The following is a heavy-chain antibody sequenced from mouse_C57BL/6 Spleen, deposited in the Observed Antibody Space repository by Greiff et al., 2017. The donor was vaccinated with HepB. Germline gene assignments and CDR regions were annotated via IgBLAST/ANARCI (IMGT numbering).Heavy chain of an antibody. CDR3: ARGLYYGSSSWYFDV. J-gene: IGHJ1*03. CDR1: GFTFSSYA. CDR2: ISDGGSYT. D-gene: IGHD1-1*01. Sequence: EVKLMESGGGLVKPGGSLKLSCAASGFTFSSYAMSWVRQTPEKRLEWVATISDGGSYTYYPDNVKGRFTISRDNAKNNLYLQMSHLKSEDTAMYYCARGLYYGSSSWYFDVWGTGTTVTVSS. V-gene: IGHV5-4*03.